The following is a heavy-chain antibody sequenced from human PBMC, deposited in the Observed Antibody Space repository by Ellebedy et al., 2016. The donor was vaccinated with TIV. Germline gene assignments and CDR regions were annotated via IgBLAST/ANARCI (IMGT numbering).Heavy chain of an antibody. CDR1: ADSIASGDYY. V-gene: IGHV4-30-4*01. CDR2: IYYSGNT. CDR3: ARSSDYSDGRGYYPNWFDP. Sequence: SETLSLXXLVFADSIASGDYYWSWIRQPPGKDPEWIGYIYYSGNTFSNPSLKGRVTISVDTSRKDVSLKLSSVTAADTAVYFCARSSDYSDGRGYYPNWFDPWGQGTLVTVSS. J-gene: IGHJ5*02. D-gene: IGHD3-22*01.